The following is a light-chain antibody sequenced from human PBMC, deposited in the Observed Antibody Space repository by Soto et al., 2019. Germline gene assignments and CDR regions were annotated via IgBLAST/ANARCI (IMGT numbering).Light chain of an antibody. Sequence: DIQMTQSPSTLSASVGDRFTMTCRASQSISTWLAWYQQKPGKAPKLLIYDASSLQTGVPSGFSGSGSGTEFTLTISSLQTDDFATYYCQQYDSYPLTFGGGTKVDIK. CDR2: DAS. V-gene: IGKV1-5*01. CDR1: QSISTW. CDR3: QQYDSYPLT. J-gene: IGKJ4*01.